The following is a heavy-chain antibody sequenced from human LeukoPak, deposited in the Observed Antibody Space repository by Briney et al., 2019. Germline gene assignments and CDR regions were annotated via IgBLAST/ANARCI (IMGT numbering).Heavy chain of an antibody. CDR3: ARDVSGMDV. D-gene: IGHD5/OR15-5a*01. Sequence: AGGSLRPSCAASGFTFSSYGMHWVRQAPGKGLEWVAVIWYDGSNKYYADSVKGRFTISRDNSKNTLYLQMNSLRAEDTAVYYCARDVSGMDVWGKGTTVTVSS. CDR1: GFTFSSYG. CDR2: IWYDGSNK. V-gene: IGHV3-33*01. J-gene: IGHJ6*04.